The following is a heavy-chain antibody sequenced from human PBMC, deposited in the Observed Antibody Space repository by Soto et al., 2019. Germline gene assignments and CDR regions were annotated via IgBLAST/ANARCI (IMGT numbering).Heavy chain of an antibody. CDR1: GGTFSSYA. CDR3: ARFGYCSSTSCPYYYYYMDV. CDR2: IIPIFGTA. Sequence: ASVKVSCKAYGGTFSSYAISWVRKAPGQGLEWMGGIIPIFGTANYAQKFQGRVTITADESTSTAYMELSSLGSEDTAVYYCARFGYCSSTSCPYYYYYMDVWGKGTTVTVSS. V-gene: IGHV1-69*13. D-gene: IGHD2-2*01. J-gene: IGHJ6*03.